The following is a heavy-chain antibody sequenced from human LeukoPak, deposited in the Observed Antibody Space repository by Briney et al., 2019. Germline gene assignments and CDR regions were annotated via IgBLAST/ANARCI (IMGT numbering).Heavy chain of an antibody. CDR2: IYSGGST. J-gene: IGHJ5*02. Sequence: PGGSLRLSCAASGFTVSDNYLSWVRQAPGKGLEWVSVIYSGGSTYYADSVRGRFTISRDNAKNSLYLQMNSLRAEDTAVYYCATIRVITIFGVVMENWFDPWGQGTLVTVSS. CDR3: ATIRVITIFGVVMENWFDP. D-gene: IGHD3-3*01. CDR1: GFTVSDNY. V-gene: IGHV3-53*01.